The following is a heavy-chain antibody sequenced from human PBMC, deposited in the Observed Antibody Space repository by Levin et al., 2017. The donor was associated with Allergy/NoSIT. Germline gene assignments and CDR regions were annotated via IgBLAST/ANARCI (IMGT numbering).Heavy chain of an antibody. CDR2: IGTGGDT. D-gene: IGHD2-21*01. CDR1: GFTFSTYD. J-gene: IGHJ2*01. Sequence: GESLKISCAASGFTFSTYDMHWVRQATGKGLEWVSAIGTGGDTYYPGSVKGRFTITRENAKNSLYLQMNSLRAGDTAVYYCVREGSTLIGDPFDWYFDLWGRGTLVTVSS. V-gene: IGHV3-13*01. CDR3: VREGSTLIGDPFDWYFDL.